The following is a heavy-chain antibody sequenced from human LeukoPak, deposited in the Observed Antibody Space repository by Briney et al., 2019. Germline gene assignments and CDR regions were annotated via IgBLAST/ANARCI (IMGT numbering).Heavy chain of an antibody. Sequence: GGSLRLSCAASGFTFSSYSMNWVRQAPGKGLEWVSSISSSSYIYYADSVKGRFTISRDNAKNTLYLQMNSLRAEDTAVYYCAKVVVVVPAAMDAFDIWGQGTMVTVSS. D-gene: IGHD2-2*01. J-gene: IGHJ3*02. CDR3: AKVVVVVPAAMDAFDI. V-gene: IGHV3-21*04. CDR1: GFTFSSYS. CDR2: ISSSSYI.